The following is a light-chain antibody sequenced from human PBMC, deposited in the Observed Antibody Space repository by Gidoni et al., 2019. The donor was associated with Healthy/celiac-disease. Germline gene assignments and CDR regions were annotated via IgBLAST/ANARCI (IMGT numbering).Light chain of an antibody. CDR1: QSVSSSY. CDR3: QQYGSSPMYT. V-gene: IGKV3-20*01. CDR2: GAS. J-gene: IGKJ2*01. Sequence: EIVLTQSQGNLSLSPGERAPLSCRASQSVSSSYLAWYQQKPCQAPRLLIYGASSRATGIPDRFSGSGSGTDFTLTISRLEPEDFAVYYCQQYGSSPMYTFGQGTKLEIK.